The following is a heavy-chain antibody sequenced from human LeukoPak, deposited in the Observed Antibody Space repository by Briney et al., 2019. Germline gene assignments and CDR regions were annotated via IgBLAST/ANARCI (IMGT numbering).Heavy chain of an antibody. D-gene: IGHD3-10*01. J-gene: IGHJ5*02. V-gene: IGHV1-2*02. Sequence: ASVKVSCKASGYTFTGYYMHWVRQAPGQGLEWMGWINPNSGGTNYAQKFQGRVTMTRDTSISTAYMELSRLRSDDTAVYYCARQRITMVRGAPGWFDPWGQGTLVTVSS. CDR3: ARQRITMVRGAPGWFDP. CDR1: GYTFTGYY. CDR2: INPNSGGT.